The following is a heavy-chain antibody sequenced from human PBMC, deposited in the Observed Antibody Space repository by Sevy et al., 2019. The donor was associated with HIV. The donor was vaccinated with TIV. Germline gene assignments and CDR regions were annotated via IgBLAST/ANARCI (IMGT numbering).Heavy chain of an antibody. V-gene: IGHV1-69*13. CDR1: GGTLSNYA. CDR3: ARGGRMRSYYYYYMDV. Sequence: ASVKVSCKASGGTLSNYAISWVRQAPGQGLEWMVGIIPIFGAASYAQKFQGRVTITADESTSTVYMELSSLRSEDTVVYVSARGGRMRSYYYYYMDVWGKGTTVTVSS. CDR2: IIPIFGAA. J-gene: IGHJ6*03.